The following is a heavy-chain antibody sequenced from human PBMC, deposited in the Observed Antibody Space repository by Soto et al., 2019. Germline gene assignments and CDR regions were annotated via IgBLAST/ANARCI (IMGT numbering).Heavy chain of an antibody. Sequence: SETLSLTCTVSGGPISSYYWSWIRQPAGKGLEWIGRIYMNGSTNYNPSLKSRVTVSVDTSKSQFSLMLNSVTAADTAVYYCVRDGSSGWYYYGMDVWGQGPPVT. D-gene: IGHD6-19*01. CDR2: IYMNGST. CDR1: GGPISSYY. V-gene: IGHV4-4*07. J-gene: IGHJ6*02. CDR3: VRDGSSGWYYYGMDV.